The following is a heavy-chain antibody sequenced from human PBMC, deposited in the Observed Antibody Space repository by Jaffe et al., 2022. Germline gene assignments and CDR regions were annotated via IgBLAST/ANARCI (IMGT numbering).Heavy chain of an antibody. CDR2: IYWNDDK. D-gene: IGHD4-17*01. J-gene: IGHJ4*02. CDR1: GFSLSTSGVG. V-gene: IGHV2-5*01. CDR3: AHETYGDYVRYYFDY. Sequence: QITLKESGPTLVKPTQTLTLTCTFSGFSLSTSGVGVGWIRQPPGKALEWLALIYWNDDKRYSPSLKSRLTITKDTSKNQVVLTMTNMDPVDTATYYCAHETYGDYVRYYFDYWGQGTLVTVSS.